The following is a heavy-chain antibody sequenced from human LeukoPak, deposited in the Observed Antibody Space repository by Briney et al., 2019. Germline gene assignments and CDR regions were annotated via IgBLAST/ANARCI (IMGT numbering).Heavy chain of an antibody. CDR3: ARDGPSTVIFDY. V-gene: IGHV1-2*02. J-gene: IGHJ4*02. CDR2: IDPNSGGT. Sequence: ASVKVSCKASGYTLTGYYMHWVRQAPGQGLEWMGWIDPNSGGTNYAQQFQGRVTMTRETSISTAYMELSRLRSDDTAVYYCARDGPSTVIFDYWGQGTLVTVSS. CDR1: GYTLTGYY. D-gene: IGHD4-17*01.